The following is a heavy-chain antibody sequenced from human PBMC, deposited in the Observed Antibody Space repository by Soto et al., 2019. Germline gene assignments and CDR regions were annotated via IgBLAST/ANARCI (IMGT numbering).Heavy chain of an antibody. CDR2: VRQTGGGT. CDR3: VRDYYHISGSHYDIPLDS. CDR1: GFTFNNYA. J-gene: IGHJ4*02. V-gene: IGHV3-23*01. D-gene: IGHD3-10*01. Sequence: GGSLRLSCAASGFTFNNYAMTWVRQAPGKGPERVSTVRQTGGGTFYADSVRGRFIISRDNSKDTLYLQMNSLRAEDTAVYQCVRDYYHISGSHYDIPLDSWGQGTLVTVSS.